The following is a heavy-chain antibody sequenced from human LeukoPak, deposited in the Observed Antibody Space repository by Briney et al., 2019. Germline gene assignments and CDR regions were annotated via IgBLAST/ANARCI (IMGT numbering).Heavy chain of an antibody. J-gene: IGHJ4*02. CDR3: AVQLLYYFDY. D-gene: IGHD5-18*01. CDR1: GYTFTSYG. Sequence: SVKVSCKASGYTFTSYGISWVRQASGQGLEWMGGIIPIFGTANYAQKFQGRVTITADESTSTAYMELSSLRSEDTAVYYCAVQLLYYFDYWGQGTLVTVSS. V-gene: IGHV1-69*13. CDR2: IIPIFGTA.